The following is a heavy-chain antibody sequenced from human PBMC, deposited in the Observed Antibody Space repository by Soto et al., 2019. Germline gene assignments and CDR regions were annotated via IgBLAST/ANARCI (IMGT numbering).Heavy chain of an antibody. D-gene: IGHD5-12*01. Sequence: QVQPVESGGGVVQPGRSLRLSCVVSGFTFRSYAMHWVRQAPGKELEWVAVISNDGNNNYHADSVKGRFTISRDNSKNTLYLHMDSLRAEDTTLYYCSRFVGYGGSEYYFDNWGQGIQVIVST. CDR3: SRFVGYGGSEYYFDN. CDR2: ISNDGNNN. J-gene: IGHJ4*02. CDR1: GFTFRSYA. V-gene: IGHV3-30-3*02.